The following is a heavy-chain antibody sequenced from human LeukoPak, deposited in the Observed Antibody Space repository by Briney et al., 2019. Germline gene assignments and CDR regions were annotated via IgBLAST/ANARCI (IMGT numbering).Heavy chain of an antibody. V-gene: IGHV4-39*01. CDR3: ARGGVAKDFDY. CDR1: GGSISSSSYY. CDR2: IYYSGST. Sequence: SETLSLTCTVSGGSISSSSYYWGWIRQPPGKGLEWIGSIYYSGSTYYNPSLKSRVTISVDTSKNQFSLKLSSVTAADTAVYYCARGGVAKDFDYWGQGTLVTVSS. D-gene: IGHD2-15*01. J-gene: IGHJ4*02.